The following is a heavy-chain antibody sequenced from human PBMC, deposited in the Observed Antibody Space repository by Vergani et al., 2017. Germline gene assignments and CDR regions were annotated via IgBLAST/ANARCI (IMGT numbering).Heavy chain of an antibody. V-gene: IGHV4-61*02. CDR1: GGSISSGDYF. J-gene: IGHJ3*01. Sequence: QVQLQESGPGLVKPSQTLSLTCTVSGGSISSGDYFWSWIRQPAGKGLEWLGHISASGNASHSPSLKTRVSMSVDPSKNQFSLTVTSVTAADTAIYFCARRSGGYYSGGKVHPLRTAFDVWGHGTVVTVSS. D-gene: IGHD2-15*01. CDR2: ISASGNA. CDR3: ARRSGGYYSGGKVHPLRTAFDV.